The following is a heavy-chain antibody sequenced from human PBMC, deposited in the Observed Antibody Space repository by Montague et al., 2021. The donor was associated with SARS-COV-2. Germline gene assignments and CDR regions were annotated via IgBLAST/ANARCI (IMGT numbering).Heavy chain of an antibody. D-gene: IGHD2-21*02. CDR2: INHSGST. Sequence: SETLSLTCAVYGGSFSVYYWSWIRQPPGKGPEWIGEINHSGSTNYNPSLKSRVTISSDTSKNQFSLKLNSVTAADTAVYFCVVVVPAMRPRSDYWGQGTLDTVSS. J-gene: IGHJ4*02. CDR3: VVVVPAMRPRSDY. CDR1: GGSFSVYY. V-gene: IGHV4-34*01.